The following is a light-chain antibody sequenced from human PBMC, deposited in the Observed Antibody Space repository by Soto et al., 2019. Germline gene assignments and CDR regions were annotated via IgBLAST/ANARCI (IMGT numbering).Light chain of an antibody. CDR2: DAS. Sequence: EIVLTQSPATLSLSPGERATLSCRASQSVSSYLAWYQQKPGQAPRLLIYDASNRATGIPARFSGSGSGTDTPPTISMLEAEVFADYYCQQSSKPSSTFGGGTKVEIK. J-gene: IGKJ4*01. CDR3: QQSSKPSST. CDR1: QSVSSY. V-gene: IGKV3-11*01.